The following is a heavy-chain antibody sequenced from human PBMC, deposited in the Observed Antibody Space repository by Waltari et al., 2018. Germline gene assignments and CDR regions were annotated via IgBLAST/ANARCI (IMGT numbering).Heavy chain of an antibody. CDR3: ATYIGASVGTAAFDV. Sequence: QLQLQESGPRLVRPSETLSLICRVSGVPITSNRHYWAWIRQSPGQGLEWIGTVSYSGTTYISTSLKSRLSVSRAPSKTQVTLILGAVTAADMAVYYCATYIGASVGTAAFDVWGQGTMVTVSS. D-gene: IGHD5-12*01. V-gene: IGHV4-39*01. J-gene: IGHJ3*01. CDR2: VSYSGTT. CDR1: GVPITSNRHY.